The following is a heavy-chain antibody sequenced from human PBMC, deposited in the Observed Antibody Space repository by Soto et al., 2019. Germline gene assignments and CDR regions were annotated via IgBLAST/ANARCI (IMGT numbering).Heavy chain of an antibody. Sequence: SETLSLTCTVSGGSIISYYWSWIRQPPGKGLEWIGYIYYSGSTNYNPSLKSRVTISVDTSKNQFSLKLSSVTAADTAVYYCARRTNYYGSGRFDYWGQGTLVTVSS. CDR1: GGSIISYY. CDR3: ARRTNYYGSGRFDY. D-gene: IGHD3-10*01. V-gene: IGHV4-59*08. CDR2: IYYSGST. J-gene: IGHJ4*02.